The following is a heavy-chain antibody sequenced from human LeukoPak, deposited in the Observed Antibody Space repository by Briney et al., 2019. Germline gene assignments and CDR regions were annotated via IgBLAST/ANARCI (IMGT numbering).Heavy chain of an antibody. Sequence: PGGSLRLSCAASGFSFSSYYMSWVRQAPGKGLEWVAVISHDGSNKNYADSVKGRFTISRDNSKNTLYLQMNSLRAEDTAVYYCAKEVWQQLVVRGNYYYYGMDVWGQGTTVTVSS. D-gene: IGHD6-13*01. CDR3: AKEVWQQLVVRGNYYYYGMDV. J-gene: IGHJ6*02. CDR2: ISHDGSNK. V-gene: IGHV3-30*18. CDR1: GFSFSSYY.